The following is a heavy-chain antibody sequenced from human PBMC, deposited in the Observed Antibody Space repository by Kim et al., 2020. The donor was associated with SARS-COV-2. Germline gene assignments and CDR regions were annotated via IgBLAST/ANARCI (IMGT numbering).Heavy chain of an antibody. D-gene: IGHD3-10*01. CDR2: INHSGST. CDR1: GGSFSGYY. V-gene: IGHV4-34*01. CDR3: ARAKGITMVRGGFGMDV. Sequence: SETLSLTCAVYGGSFSGYYWSWIRQPPGKGLEWIGEINHSGSTNYNPSLKSRVTISVDTSKNQFSLKLSSVTAADTAVYYCARAKGITMVRGGFGMDVWGQGTTVTVSS. J-gene: IGHJ6*02.